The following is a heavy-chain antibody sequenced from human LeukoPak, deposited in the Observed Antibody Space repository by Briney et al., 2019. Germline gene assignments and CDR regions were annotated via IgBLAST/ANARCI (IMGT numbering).Heavy chain of an antibody. J-gene: IGHJ6*02. CDR3: ARDPPYRYCTNGVCGDYYYYYGMDV. Sequence: GGSLRLSCAASGFTFSSYAMHWVRQAPGKGLEWVAVISYDGSNKYYADSVKGRFTISRDNSKITLYLQMNSLRAEDTAVYYCARDPPYRYCTNGVCGDYYYYYGMDVWGQGTTVTVSS. D-gene: IGHD2-8*01. CDR2: ISYDGSNK. CDR1: GFTFSSYA. V-gene: IGHV3-30-3*01.